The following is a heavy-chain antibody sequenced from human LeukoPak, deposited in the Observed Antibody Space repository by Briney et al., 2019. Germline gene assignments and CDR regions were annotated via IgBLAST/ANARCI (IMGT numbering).Heavy chain of an antibody. D-gene: IGHD3-16*01. CDR1: GFTFSDYD. CDR2: VSGSGSTR. V-gene: IGHV3-48*03. Sequence: PGGSLRLSCVASGFTFSDYDMIWVRQAPGKGLEWVSYVSGSGSTRSYADSVKGRFTISRDNAKNSLYLQMNSLRVEDTAVYYCARNTPGLGYWGQGTLVTVSS. J-gene: IGHJ4*02. CDR3: ARNTPGLGY.